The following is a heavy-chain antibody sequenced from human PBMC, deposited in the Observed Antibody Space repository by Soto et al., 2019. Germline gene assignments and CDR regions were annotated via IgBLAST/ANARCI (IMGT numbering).Heavy chain of an antibody. V-gene: IGHV3-9*01. CDR2: ISWNSGSL. J-gene: IGHJ4*02. D-gene: IGHD6-13*01. Sequence: PGGPLRLSCAASGFTFDDYAMHWVRQTPGKGLEWVSGISWNSGSLDYADSVKGRFTISRDNAKNSLYLQMNSLRAEDTAMYYCAKDKYISSGPFDYWGQGTLVTVSS. CDR1: GFTFDDYA. CDR3: AKDKYISSGPFDY.